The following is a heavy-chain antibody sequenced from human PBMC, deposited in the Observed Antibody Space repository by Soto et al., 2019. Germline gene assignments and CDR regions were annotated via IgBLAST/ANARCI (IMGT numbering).Heavy chain of an antibody. Sequence: SETLSLTCAVYSGSFSGYHWNWIRQPPGKGLEWIGEINHSGGTNYYPSLKSRVTISVDTSKNQFSLELSSVIAADTAVYYCARGNSCSGVLRRYCYMDFWDKGTFLSVSS. V-gene: IGHV4-34*01. J-gene: IGHJ6*03. CDR3: ARGNSCSGVLRRYCYMDF. D-gene: IGHD3-10*02. CDR2: INHSGGT. CDR1: SGSFSGYH.